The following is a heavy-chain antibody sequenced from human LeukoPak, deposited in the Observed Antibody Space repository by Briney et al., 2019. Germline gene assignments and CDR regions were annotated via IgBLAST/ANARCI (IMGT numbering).Heavy chain of an antibody. Sequence: GGSLRLSCTASGFMFDEYTVNWVRQAPGKGLEWVAFIRYDGSNKYYADSVKGRFTISRDNSKNTLYLQMNSLRAEDTAVYYCSKDGRPKRGCSSTSCLNYLDXXGQGXXVTV. J-gene: IGHJ4*02. CDR3: SKDGRPKRGCSSTSCLNYLDX. D-gene: IGHD2-2*01. CDR2: IRYDGSNK. CDR1: GFMFDEYT. V-gene: IGHV3-30*02.